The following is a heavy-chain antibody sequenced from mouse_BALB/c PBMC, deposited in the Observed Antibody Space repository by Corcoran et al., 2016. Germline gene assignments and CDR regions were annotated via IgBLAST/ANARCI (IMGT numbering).Heavy chain of an antibody. D-gene: IGHD2-14*01. CDR2: IDPANGNT. V-gene: IGHV14-3*02. CDR1: GFKINDTY. J-gene: IGHJ3*01. Sequence: EVPLKQYGAELVKPGASVKLSCTAPGFKINDTYLPWVKQWPEQGLAWIGRIDPANGNTKYDPKFQGKATIPADTSSNPSYLQLSSLTSEDTAVYDGASGGYRYDVAYWCQGTLVTVSA. CDR3: ASGGYRYDVAY.